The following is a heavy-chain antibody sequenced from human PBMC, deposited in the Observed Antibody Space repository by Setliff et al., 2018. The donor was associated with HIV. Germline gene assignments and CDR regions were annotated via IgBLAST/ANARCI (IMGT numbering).Heavy chain of an antibody. Sequence: TLSLTCTVSGYSISSDYYWGWIRQPPGKGLEWIGNIYHSGSTYYNPSLKSRVTISVDTFKNQFSLKLSSVTAADTGVYYCARWPPHRSSDYDQEYYFDYWGQGTLVTVSS. V-gene: IGHV4-38-2*02. D-gene: IGHD3-22*01. CDR2: IYHSGST. CDR3: ARWPPHRSSDYDQEYYFDY. J-gene: IGHJ4*02. CDR1: GYSISSDYY.